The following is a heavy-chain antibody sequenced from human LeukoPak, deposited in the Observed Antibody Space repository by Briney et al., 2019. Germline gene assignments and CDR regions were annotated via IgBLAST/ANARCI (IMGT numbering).Heavy chain of an antibody. J-gene: IGHJ6*02. CDR2: IYYVGST. D-gene: IGHD3-3*01. V-gene: IGHV4-59*01. CDR3: ARRNYDFWSDYGLDV. CDR1: GASISSYY. Sequence: SETLSLTCTVSGASISSYYWNWIRQAPGKGLEWIGFIYYVGSTHYSPSLNSGVTMSVDTSKNQISLRLSSVSAADTAIYSCARRNYDFWSDYGLDVWGQGTPVTVSS.